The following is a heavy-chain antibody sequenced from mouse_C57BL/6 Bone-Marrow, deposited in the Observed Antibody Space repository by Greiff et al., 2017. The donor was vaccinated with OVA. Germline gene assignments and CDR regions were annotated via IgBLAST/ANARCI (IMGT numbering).Heavy chain of an antibody. CDR3: ARRWDVYAMDY. J-gene: IGHJ4*01. Sequence: EVKLVESGGGLVKPGGSLKLSCAASGFTFSSYTMSWVRQTPEKRLEWVATISGGGGNTYYPDSVKGRFTISRDNAKNTLYLQMSSLRSEDTALYYCARRWDVYAMDYWGQGTSVTVSS. V-gene: IGHV5-9*01. D-gene: IGHD4-1*01. CDR1: GFTFSSYT. CDR2: ISGGGGNT.